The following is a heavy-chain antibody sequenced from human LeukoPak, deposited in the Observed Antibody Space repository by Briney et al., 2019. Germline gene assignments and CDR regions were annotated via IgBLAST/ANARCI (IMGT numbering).Heavy chain of an antibody. V-gene: IGHV1-58*02. J-gene: IGHJ4*02. CDR1: GFTFTSSA. CDR3: AAVGRDISLSYLFDY. D-gene: IGHD6-6*01. Sequence: SVKVSCKASGFTFTSSAMQWVRQARGQRLEWIGWIVVGSGNTNYAQKFQERVTITRDMSTSTAYMELSSLRSEDTAVYYCAAVGRDISLSYLFDYWGQGTLVTVSS. CDR2: IVVGSGNT.